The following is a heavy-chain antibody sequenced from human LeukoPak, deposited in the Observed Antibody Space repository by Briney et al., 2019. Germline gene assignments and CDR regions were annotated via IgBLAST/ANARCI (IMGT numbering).Heavy chain of an antibody. CDR3: ARAQYCSGGSCYSGSLGS. CDR2: IYSGADT. Sequence: GVSLRLSCAASGFTVSGNYMSWVRQAPGKGLEWVSVIYSGADTYYAVSVKGRFTISRHSSQNTVYLQMNSLRAEDTAVYYCARAQYCSGGSCYSGSLGSWGQGTLVTVRS. V-gene: IGHV3-53*04. J-gene: IGHJ5*02. D-gene: IGHD2-15*01. CDR1: GFTVSGNY.